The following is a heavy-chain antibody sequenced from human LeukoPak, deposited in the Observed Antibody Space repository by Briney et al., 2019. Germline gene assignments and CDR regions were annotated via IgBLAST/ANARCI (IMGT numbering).Heavy chain of an antibody. V-gene: IGHV4-39*01. Sequence: SQSLSLACTVAAASISSSHYYWGWIRQPPGKGLELIGTIFVRGGTSNHPPLKSRVTISVDTSKNQYSLNLSSVAAADTAVFYCATRYCPATSCTFFPCYWGQGTLVTVSS. D-gene: IGHD2-8*02. CDR1: AASISSSHYY. CDR3: ATRYCPATSCTFFPCY. J-gene: IGHJ4*02. CDR2: IFVRGGT.